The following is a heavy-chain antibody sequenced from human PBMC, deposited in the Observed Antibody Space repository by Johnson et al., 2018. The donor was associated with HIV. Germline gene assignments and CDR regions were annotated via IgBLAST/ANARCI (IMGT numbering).Heavy chain of an antibody. Sequence: VQLVESGGGLVKPGGSLRLSCAASGFTFSDYYMSWIRQAPGKGLEWVSVIYSGGSTYYADSVKGRFTISRDNSKNTLYLQMNSLRAEDTAVYYCASRTGWDAFDIWGQGTMVTFSS. V-gene: IGHV3-66*01. CDR3: ASRTGWDAFDI. D-gene: IGHD7-27*01. CDR1: GFTFSDYY. J-gene: IGHJ3*02. CDR2: IYSGGST.